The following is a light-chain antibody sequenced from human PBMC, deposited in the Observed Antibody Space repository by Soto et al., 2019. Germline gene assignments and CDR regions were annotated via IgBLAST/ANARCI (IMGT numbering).Light chain of an antibody. V-gene: IGKV3-15*01. J-gene: IGKJ1*01. CDR1: QDISSN. Sequence: EIVMTQSPATLSVSPGERATLSCRASQDISSNLAWYQQKPGQAPRPLIYDASTTATGIPVRFSGSGSGTEFTLTISSLQSEDFAVYYCQHYNNWPPGTFGQGTKVELK. CDR3: QHYNNWPPGT. CDR2: DAS.